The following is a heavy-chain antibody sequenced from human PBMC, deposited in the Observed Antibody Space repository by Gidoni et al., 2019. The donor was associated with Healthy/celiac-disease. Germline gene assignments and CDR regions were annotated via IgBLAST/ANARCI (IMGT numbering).Heavy chain of an antibody. CDR3: ARGDDSSGYYFPADY. D-gene: IGHD3-22*01. J-gene: IGHJ4*02. CDR2: IYYSGST. CDR1: GGSTSSGDYY. Sequence: QVQLQESGPGLVKPSQTLSLTCTVPGGSTSSGDYYWSRIRQPPGRGMEWIGYIYYSGSTYYNPSLKSLVTISVETSKNQFSLKLSSVTAADTAVYYCARGDDSSGYYFPADYLGQGTLVTVSS. V-gene: IGHV4-30-4*01.